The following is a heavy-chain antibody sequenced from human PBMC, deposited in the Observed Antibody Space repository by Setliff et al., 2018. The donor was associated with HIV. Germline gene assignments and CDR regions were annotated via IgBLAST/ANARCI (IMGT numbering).Heavy chain of an antibody. Sequence: ESLKISCKGSGYTFSNYWIGWVRQMPGKGLEWMGIINPGDFDTRYSPSFQGQVTISADKSISTAYLQWSSLKASDTALYFCARLGGSGTYYRDAFDMWGQGTKVTVSS. CDR3: ARLGGSGTYYRDAFDM. CDR2: INPGDFDT. V-gene: IGHV5-51*01. D-gene: IGHD3-10*01. CDR1: GYTFSNYW. J-gene: IGHJ3*02.